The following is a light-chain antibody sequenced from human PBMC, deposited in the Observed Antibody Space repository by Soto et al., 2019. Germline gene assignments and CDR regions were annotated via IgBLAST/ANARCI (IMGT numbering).Light chain of an antibody. V-gene: IGKV3-20*01. CDR2: GAS. Sequence: EIVLTQSPGTLSLSPGERATLSCRASQSFRSSYLAWYQQKPGQAPRLLIYGASSRATGIPDRFSGSGSGTDFTLTISRRETEDCAVYYCQQYGSSPLTFGGGTKVEIK. CDR1: QSFRSSY. J-gene: IGKJ4*02. CDR3: QQYGSSPLT.